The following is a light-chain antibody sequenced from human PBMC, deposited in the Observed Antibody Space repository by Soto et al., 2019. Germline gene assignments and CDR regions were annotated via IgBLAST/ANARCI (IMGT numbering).Light chain of an antibody. Sequence: EIVMTQSPATLSVSPGERATLSCRASQSVSSNLAWYQQKPVQAPRLLIYGASTRATGIPARFSGSGSGTEFTLTISSLQSEDFAVYYCQQYNNWPPCTFGGGTKVEIK. V-gene: IGKV3-15*01. CDR3: QQYNNWPPCT. CDR2: GAS. CDR1: QSVSSN. J-gene: IGKJ4*01.